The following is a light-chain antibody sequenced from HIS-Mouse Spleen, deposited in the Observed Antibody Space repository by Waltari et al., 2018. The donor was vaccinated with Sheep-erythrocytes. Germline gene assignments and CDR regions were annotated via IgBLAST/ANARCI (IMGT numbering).Light chain of an antibody. J-gene: IGKJ1*01. CDR1: QSLLHSNGYNY. Sequence: DIVMTQSPLSLPVTPGEPASISCRSSQSLLHSNGYNYLDWYLQKPGQSPQLLIYLGSNLASGVPDRFSGSGSGTEFTLNISRVEAEDVGVYYCMQALQTPWTFGQGTKVEIK. CDR3: MQALQTPWT. V-gene: IGKV2-28*01. CDR2: LGS.